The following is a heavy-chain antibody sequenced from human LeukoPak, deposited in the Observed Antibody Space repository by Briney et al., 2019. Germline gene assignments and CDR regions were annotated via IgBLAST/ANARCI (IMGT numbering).Heavy chain of an antibody. CDR3: ARGRPHGNDY. V-gene: IGHV3-74*01. J-gene: IGHJ4*02. D-gene: IGHD4-23*01. Sequence: GGSLRLSCAASGFTFSTYSMNWVRQAPGKGLVWVSRIASDGSSTTYADSVKGRFSISRDNAKNTLYLQMNSLRVEDTAVYYCARGRPHGNDYWGQGTLVTVSS. CDR1: GFTFSTYS. CDR2: IASDGSST.